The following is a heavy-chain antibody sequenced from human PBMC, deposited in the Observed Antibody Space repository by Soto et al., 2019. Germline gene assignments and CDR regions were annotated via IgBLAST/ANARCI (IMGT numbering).Heavy chain of an antibody. D-gene: IGHD7-27*01. CDR3: ARGRYCLTGRCFPNWFDS. CDR2: IYKSATT. CDR1: GDSISNLDYF. J-gene: IGHJ5*01. Sequence: SETLSLTCSVSGDSISNLDYFWAWIRQPPGQALEYIGYIYKSATTYYNPSFESRVAISVDTSKSQSSLNVTSVTAADAAVYFCARGRYCLTGRCFPNWFDSWGQGALVTVSS. V-gene: IGHV4-30-4*01.